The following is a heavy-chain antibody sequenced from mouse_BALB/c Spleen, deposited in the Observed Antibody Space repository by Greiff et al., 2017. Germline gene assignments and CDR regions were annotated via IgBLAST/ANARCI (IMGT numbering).Heavy chain of an antibody. CDR2: INPDSSKI. CDR1: GFDFSSYW. J-gene: IGHJ3*01. CDR3: ARPVVGITPFAY. Sequence: EVKLVESGGGLVQPGGSLKLSCAASGFDFSSYWMSWVRQAPGKGLEWIGEINPDSSKINYTPSLKDKFIISRDNANNTLYLQMSKVRSEDTALYYCARPVVGITPFAYWGQGTLVTVSA. D-gene: IGHD2-4*01. V-gene: IGHV4-1*02.